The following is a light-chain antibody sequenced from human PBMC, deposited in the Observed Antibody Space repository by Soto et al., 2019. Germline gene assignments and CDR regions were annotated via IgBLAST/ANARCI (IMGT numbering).Light chain of an antibody. CDR3: QQFYNWPLT. CDR1: QSVSSN. CDR2: GAS. J-gene: IGKJ1*01. V-gene: IGKV3-15*01. Sequence: EIVMTQSPGTLSVSPGERATLSCRASQSVSSNLAWYQQKPGQAPRLLIYGASTRATGIPARFSGSGSETEFTLTISSLQSEEFAVYYCQQFYNWPLTLGQGTKVEIK.